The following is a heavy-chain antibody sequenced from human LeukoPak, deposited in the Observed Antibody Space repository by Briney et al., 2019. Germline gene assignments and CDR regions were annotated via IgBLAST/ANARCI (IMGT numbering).Heavy chain of an antibody. D-gene: IGHD1-1*01. CDR1: GGTFSSYA. V-gene: IGHV1-69*04. CDR2: IIPILDIA. CDR3: ARDTLADRNDYAFDI. Sequence: ASVKVSCKASGGTFSSYAISWVRQAPGQGLEWMGRIIPILDIANYAQKFQGRVTITADKSTSTAYMELSSLRSEDTAVYYCARDTLADRNDYAFDIWGQGTMVTVSS. J-gene: IGHJ3*02.